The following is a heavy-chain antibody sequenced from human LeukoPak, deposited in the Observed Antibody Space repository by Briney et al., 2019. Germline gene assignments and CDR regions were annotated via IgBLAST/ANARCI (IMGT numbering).Heavy chain of an antibody. CDR1: GGTFSSYA. D-gene: IGHD3-22*01. V-gene: IGHV1-69*05. J-gene: IGHJ4*02. Sequence: SVKVSYKASGGTFSSYAISWVRQAPGQGLEWMGGIIPIFGTANYAQKFQGRVTITTDESTSTAYMELSSLRSEDTAVYYCARKSEYYDSSGYSSWFDYWGQGTLVTVSS. CDR2: IIPIFGTA. CDR3: ARKSEYYDSSGYSSWFDY.